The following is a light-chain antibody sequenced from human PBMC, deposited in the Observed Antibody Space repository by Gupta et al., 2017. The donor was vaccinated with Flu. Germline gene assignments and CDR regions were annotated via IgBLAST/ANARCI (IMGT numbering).Light chain of an antibody. Sequence: EIVMTQSPATLSVSPGDRVSLSCRASQSVGSNLAWYQQRPGQAPRLLIYGASNRATGVPARFGGSGSGTEFTLTISGLQSDDFAVYYCQQHNNWPATFGQGTKVVIK. J-gene: IGKJ1*01. V-gene: IGKV3-15*01. CDR3: QQHNNWPAT. CDR2: GAS. CDR1: QSVGSN.